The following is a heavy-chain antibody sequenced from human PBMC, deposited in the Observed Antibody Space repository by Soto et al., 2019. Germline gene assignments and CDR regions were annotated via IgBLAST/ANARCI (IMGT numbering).Heavy chain of an antibody. V-gene: IGHV3-9*02. Sequence: GGSLRLSCAASGFTSDDYAMHWVRQPPGKGLEWVSSISGNSDYIGYGDSVKGRFTISRDDAKSSLYLEMNSLRADDTALYYCAKDCTSTTCFSTWGRGTLVTVSS. CDR1: GFTSDDYA. CDR2: ISGNSDYI. J-gene: IGHJ4*02. D-gene: IGHD2-2*01. CDR3: AKDCTSTTCFST.